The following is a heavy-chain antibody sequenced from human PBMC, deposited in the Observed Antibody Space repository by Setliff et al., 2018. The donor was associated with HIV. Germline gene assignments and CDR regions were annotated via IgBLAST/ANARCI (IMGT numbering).Heavy chain of an antibody. J-gene: IGHJ4*02. CDR1: GYSLKTYS. D-gene: IGHD2-15*01. CDR2: INPRGGDT. V-gene: IGHV1-46*02. CDR3: ARGGYEY. Sequence: ASVKVSCKTSGYSLKTYSIDWVRQAPGQGLEWMGRINPRGGDTDFAQKFQGRLTLTSDTSTSTVYMEVTSLRSEDTALYFCARGGYEYCGQGSLVTVSS.